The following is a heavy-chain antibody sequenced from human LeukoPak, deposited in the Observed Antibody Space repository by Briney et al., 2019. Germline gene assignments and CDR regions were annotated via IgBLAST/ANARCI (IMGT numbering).Heavy chain of an antibody. J-gene: IGHJ5*02. V-gene: IGHV3-30*18. CDR1: GFTIGNHG. CDR3: AKGGGSYFYDWFDP. D-gene: IGHD1-26*01. Sequence: GGSLRLSCAVSGFTIGNHGMHWVRQAAGKGLEWVAMISHNGGAEYYRDSVKGRFTISRDNSKNTLYLQMNSLRAEDTAVYYCAKGGGSYFYDWFDPWGQGTLVTVSS. CDR2: ISHNGGAE.